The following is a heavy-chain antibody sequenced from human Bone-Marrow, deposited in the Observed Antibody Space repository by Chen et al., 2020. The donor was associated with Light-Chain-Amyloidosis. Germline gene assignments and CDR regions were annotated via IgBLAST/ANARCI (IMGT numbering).Heavy chain of an antibody. CDR2: IYPDDSDA. J-gene: IGHJ4*02. V-gene: IGHV5-51*01. CDR3: ARRRDGYNFDY. Sequence: EVQLEQSGPEVKKPGESLKISCKGSGYTFPNYWIGWVRQMPGKGLEWMGVIYPDDSDARYSPSFEGQVTISADKSITTAYLQWRSLKASDTAMYYWARRRDGYNFDYLGQGTLVTVSS. CDR1: GYTFPNYW. D-gene: IGHD5-12*01.